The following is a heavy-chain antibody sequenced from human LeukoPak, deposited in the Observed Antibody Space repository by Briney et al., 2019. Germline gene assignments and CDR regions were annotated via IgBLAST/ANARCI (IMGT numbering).Heavy chain of an antibody. J-gene: IGHJ6*03. CDR2: INPSGGNT. D-gene: IGHD5-18*01. Sequence: ASVKVSCKASGYTFTSYYIHWVRQAPGQGLEWMGIINPSGGNTGYAQKFQGRVTITRNTSISTAYMELSSLRSEDTAVYYCARGGRVRGYSYGYLFYYYYMDVWGKGTTVTVSS. CDR1: GYTFTSYY. CDR3: ARGGRVRGYSYGYLFYYYYMDV. V-gene: IGHV1-8*03.